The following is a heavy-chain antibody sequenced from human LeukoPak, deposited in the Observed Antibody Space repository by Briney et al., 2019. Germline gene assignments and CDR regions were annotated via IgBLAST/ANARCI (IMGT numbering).Heavy chain of an antibody. CDR2: INPSDGST. J-gene: IGHJ4*02. V-gene: IGHV1-46*01. CDR1: GYTFTTYY. CDR3: ARDLAGYFGSQH. Sequence: ASLKVSCKASGYTFTTYYLHWVRQAPGRGLDWMGLINPSDGSTTYAQKFQGRVTMTRDTSTSTVYMELSSLRSEDTAVYYCARDLAGYFGSQHWGQGTLVTVSS. D-gene: IGHD3-10*01.